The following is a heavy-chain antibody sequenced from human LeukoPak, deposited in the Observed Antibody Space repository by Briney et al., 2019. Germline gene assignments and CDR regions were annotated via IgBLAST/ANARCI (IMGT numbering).Heavy chain of an antibody. Sequence: SQTLSLTCAISGDSVSRNTAGWNWIRQSPSRGLEWLGRTYYRSKLYNDFAPSVRNRITINPDTSKNQFSLQLNSVTPEDTAVYYCARMRFFGSGISDYWGQGTLVTVSS. CDR1: GDSVSRNTAG. CDR2: TYYRSKLYN. V-gene: IGHV6-1*01. J-gene: IGHJ4*02. D-gene: IGHD3-10*01. CDR3: ARMRFFGSGISDY.